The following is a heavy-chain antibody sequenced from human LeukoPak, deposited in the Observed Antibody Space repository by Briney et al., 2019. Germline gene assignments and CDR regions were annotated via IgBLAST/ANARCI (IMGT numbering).Heavy chain of an antibody. D-gene: IGHD5-18*01. CDR1: GFTFSGYT. J-gene: IGHJ3*02. V-gene: IGHV3-21*04. CDR3: AKNVRQPDAFDI. CDR2: ISNSSTYI. Sequence: GGSLRLSCAASGFTFSGYTMTWVRQAPGKGLEWVSSISNSSTYIYYADSVKGRFTISRDNSKNTLYLQMSSLTAEDTAVYYCAKNVRQPDAFDIWGQGTMVTVSS.